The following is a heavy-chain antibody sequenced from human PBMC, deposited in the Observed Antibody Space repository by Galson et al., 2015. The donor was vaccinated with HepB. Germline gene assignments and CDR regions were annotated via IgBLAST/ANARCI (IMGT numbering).Heavy chain of an antibody. Sequence: SVKVSCKASGYTFTSYDISWVRQATGQGLEWMGWMNPDSGYTAYAQKFQGRVTVTRNTSMSTAYMELSSLRSEDTAVYYCARVGYYAELYHYYYAMDVWGQGTTVTVSS. CDR3: ARVGYYAELYHYYYAMDV. CDR2: MNPDSGYT. V-gene: IGHV1-8*02. J-gene: IGHJ6*02. D-gene: IGHD2-15*01. CDR1: GYTFTSYD.